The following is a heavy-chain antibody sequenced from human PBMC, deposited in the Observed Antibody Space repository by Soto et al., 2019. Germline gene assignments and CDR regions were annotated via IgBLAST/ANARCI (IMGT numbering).Heavy chain of an antibody. J-gene: IGHJ4*02. CDR2: IYSGGST. V-gene: IGHV3-53*02. Sequence: EVQLVETGGGLIQPGGSLRLSCAASGFTVSSNYMSWVRQAPGKGLEWVSVIYSGGSTYYADSVKGQFTISRDNSKNTLYLQMNSLRAEDTAVYYCARIGDGYNGDYWGQGTLVTVSS. CDR1: GFTVSSNY. CDR3: ARIGDGYNGDY. D-gene: IGHD5-12*01.